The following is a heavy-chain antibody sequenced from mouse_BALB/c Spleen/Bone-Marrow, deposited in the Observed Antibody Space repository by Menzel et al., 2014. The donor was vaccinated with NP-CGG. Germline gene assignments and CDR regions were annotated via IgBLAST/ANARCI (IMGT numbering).Heavy chain of an antibody. V-gene: IGHV1-7*01. J-gene: IGHJ3*01. CDR2: INPSSGYT. CDR1: GYTFTSYW. Sequence: VQVVESGAELAKPGASVKMSCKASGYTFTSYWMHWVKQRPGQGLEWIGNINPSSGYTEYNQKFKDKATLTADKSSSTAYMQLSSLTSEDSVVYYCARPITTGIQAWFAYWGQGILVTVSA. D-gene: IGHD2-4*01. CDR3: ARPITTGIQAWFAY.